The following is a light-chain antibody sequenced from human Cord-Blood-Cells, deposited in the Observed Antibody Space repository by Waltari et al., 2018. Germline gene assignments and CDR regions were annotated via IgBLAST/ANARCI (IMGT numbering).Light chain of an antibody. CDR3: SSYAGSNNLV. V-gene: IGLV2-8*01. CDR2: EVS. Sequence: QSALTQPPSASGSPGQSVTISCTGTSSDVRGINYVSWYQQHPGKAPKLMIYEVSKRPSGVPDRFSGSKSGNTASLTVSGLQAEDEADYYCSSYAGSNNLVFGGGTKLTVL. CDR1: SSDVRGINY. J-gene: IGLJ3*02.